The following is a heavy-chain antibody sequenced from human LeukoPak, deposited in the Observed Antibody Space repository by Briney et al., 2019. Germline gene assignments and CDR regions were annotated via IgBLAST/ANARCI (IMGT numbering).Heavy chain of an antibody. V-gene: IGHV3-48*03. Sequence: GGSLRLSCAASGFTFSSYEMNWVRQAPGKGLEWGSYISSSGSTIYYADSVKGRFTISRDNAKNSLYLQMNRLRAEDTAVYYCAELGITMIGGVCGKGTTATISS. CDR1: GFTFSSYE. J-gene: IGHJ6*04. CDR2: ISSSGSTI. CDR3: AELGITMIGGV. D-gene: IGHD3-10*02.